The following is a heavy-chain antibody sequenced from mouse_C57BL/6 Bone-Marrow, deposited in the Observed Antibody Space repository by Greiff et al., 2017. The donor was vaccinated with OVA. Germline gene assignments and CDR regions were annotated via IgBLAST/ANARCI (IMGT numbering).Heavy chain of an antibody. CDR1: GYTFTIYW. Sequence: QVQLQQPGAELVKPGASVKMSCKASGYTFTIYWITWVKQRPGQGLEWIGDIYPGSGSTNYNEKFKSKATLTVDTSSSTAYMQLSSLTSEDSAVYYCARGDDGYYLFAYWGQGTLVTVSA. V-gene: IGHV1-55*01. D-gene: IGHD2-3*01. CDR2: IYPGSGST. CDR3: ARGDDGYYLFAY. J-gene: IGHJ3*01.